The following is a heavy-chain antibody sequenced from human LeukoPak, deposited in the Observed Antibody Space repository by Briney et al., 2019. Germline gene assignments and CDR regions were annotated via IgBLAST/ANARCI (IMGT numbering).Heavy chain of an antibody. CDR1: GGSISSYY. CDR3: ARHTTSWWFFDP. V-gene: IGHV4-59*08. J-gene: IGHJ5*02. CDR2: VYYSGGT. Sequence: SETLSLTCTVSGGSISSYYWSWIRQPPGKGLEWIGYVYYSGGTNYNPSLKSRVTMSVDTSKNQFSLKLRSVTAADTAVYYCARHTTSWWFFDPWGQGTLLTVSS. D-gene: IGHD2-2*01.